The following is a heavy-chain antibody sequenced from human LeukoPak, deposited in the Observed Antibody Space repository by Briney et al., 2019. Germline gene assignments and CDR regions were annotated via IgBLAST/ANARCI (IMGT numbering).Heavy chain of an antibody. Sequence: SETLSLTCAVYGGSFSGYYWSWIRQPPGKGLEWIGEINHSGGTNYNPSLKSRVTISVDTSKNQFSLKLSSVTAADTAVYYCARIRYYDSSGYYSVIDYYYGMDVWGQGTTVTVSS. V-gene: IGHV4-34*01. CDR3: ARIRYYDSSGYYSVIDYYYGMDV. D-gene: IGHD3-22*01. J-gene: IGHJ6*02. CDR1: GGSFSGYY. CDR2: INHSGGT.